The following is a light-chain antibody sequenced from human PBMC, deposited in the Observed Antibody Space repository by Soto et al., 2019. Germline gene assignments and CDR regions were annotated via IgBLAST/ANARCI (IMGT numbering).Light chain of an antibody. CDR1: QTVISY. V-gene: IGKV1-39*01. J-gene: IGKJ2*01. CDR3: QQNYNTPPYT. Sequence: DIQLTQSPSPLSSSVGDRVTITCRASQTVISYLNWYQQKPGQAPKLLIYATTHLQSGVPSRFSGSGSGTEFTLTISSLHPEDFATYFCQQNYNTPPYTFGQGTKLEIK. CDR2: ATT.